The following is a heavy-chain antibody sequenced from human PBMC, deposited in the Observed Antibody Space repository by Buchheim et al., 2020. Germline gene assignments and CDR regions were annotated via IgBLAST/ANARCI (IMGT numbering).Heavy chain of an antibody. J-gene: IGHJ6*02. CDR1: GFTFSSYA. D-gene: IGHD2-15*01. CDR3: ARRGGYCSGGSCYYYYGMDV. V-gene: IGHV3-23*01. Sequence: EVQLLESGGGLVQPGGSLRLSCAASGFTFSSYAMSWVRQAPGKGLEWVSAISGSGGSTYYADSVKGRFTISRHNSKNTLYLQMNSLRAEDTAVYYCARRGGYCSGGSCYYYYGMDVWGQGTT. CDR2: ISGSGGST.